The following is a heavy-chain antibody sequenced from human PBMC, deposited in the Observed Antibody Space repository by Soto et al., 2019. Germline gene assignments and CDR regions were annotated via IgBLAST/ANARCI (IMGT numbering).Heavy chain of an antibody. CDR3: ARGKRSDYVWGSYRYHFDY. D-gene: IGHD3-16*02. V-gene: IGHV4-59*12. Sequence: SETLSLTCNVSGGSISNYYWNWIRQPPGKRLEWIGYISDSGSTKYNPSLMSRVTISADTSKNQVSLKVKSVAAADTAVYYCARGKRSDYVWGSYRYHFDYWGQGTVVTVSS. CDR1: GGSISNYY. CDR2: ISDSGST. J-gene: IGHJ4*02.